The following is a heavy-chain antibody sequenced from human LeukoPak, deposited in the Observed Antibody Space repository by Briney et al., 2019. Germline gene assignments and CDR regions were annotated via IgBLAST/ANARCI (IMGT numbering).Heavy chain of an antibody. CDR2: IYYSGST. J-gene: IGHJ4*02. D-gene: IGHD1-26*01. CDR3: ARSVGATPADFDY. Sequence: SETLSLTCTVSGGSISSSSYYWGWIRQPPGKGLEWIGSIYYSGSTYYNPSLKSRVTISVDTSKNQFSLKLSSVTAADTAVYYCARSVGATPADFDYWGQGTLVTVS. V-gene: IGHV4-39*01. CDR1: GGSISSSSYY.